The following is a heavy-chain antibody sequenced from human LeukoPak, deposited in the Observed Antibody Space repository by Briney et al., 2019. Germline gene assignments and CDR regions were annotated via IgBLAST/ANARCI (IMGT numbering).Heavy chain of an antibody. CDR3: AKDAYYGSGTFYRHDAFDI. V-gene: IGHV3-23*01. CDR1: GFTFSSYW. D-gene: IGHD3-10*01. Sequence: GGSLRLSCAASGFTFSSYWMSWVRQAPGKGLEWISVISANGGTTYYADSVKGRFTISRDNSKNTLYLQMNSLRAEDTALYYCAKDAYYGSGTFYRHDAFDIWGQGTMVTASS. J-gene: IGHJ3*02. CDR2: ISANGGTT.